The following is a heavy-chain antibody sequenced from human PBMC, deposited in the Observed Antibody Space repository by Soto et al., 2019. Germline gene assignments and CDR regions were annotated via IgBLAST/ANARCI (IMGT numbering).Heavy chain of an antibody. D-gene: IGHD2-15*01. CDR2: IRSKPNSYAT. CDR3: SSIRTLVPPLFDY. CDR1: GFTFSDSA. V-gene: IGHV3-73*02. J-gene: IGHJ4*02. Sequence: EVPLVESGGGLVQPGGSLKLSCAASGFTFSDSAVHWVRQASGKGLEWVGRIRSKPNSYATQYAASVKGRFTISRDDSKNTAYLQMNSLKTEDTAVYYCSSIRTLVPPLFDYWGQGTLVTVSS.